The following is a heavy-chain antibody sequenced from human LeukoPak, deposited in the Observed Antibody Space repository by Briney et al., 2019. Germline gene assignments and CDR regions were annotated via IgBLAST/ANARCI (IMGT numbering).Heavy chain of an antibody. Sequence: SETLSLTCTVSGGSISSGSYYWSWIRQPAGKGLEWIGRIYTSGSTNYNPSLKSRVTISVDTSKNQFSLKLSSVTAADTAVYYCARESVAAAGRWGQGTLVTVSS. J-gene: IGHJ4*02. CDR3: ARESVAAAGR. CDR1: GGSISSGSYY. V-gene: IGHV4-61*02. D-gene: IGHD6-13*01. CDR2: IYTSGST.